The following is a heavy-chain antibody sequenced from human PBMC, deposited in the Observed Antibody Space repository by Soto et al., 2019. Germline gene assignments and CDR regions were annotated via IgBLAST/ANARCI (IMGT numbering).Heavy chain of an antibody. CDR2: IKDGGYT. CDR1: GGSLSGYY. Sequence: VQLQQWGAGLLKPSETLSLNCAVNGGSLSGYYWSWIRQPPGKGLEWIGEIKDGGYTNYSPSLKSRATISSDRSNNQFSLRLNSVTAADTGVYYCARGQEGVVATHWDQGALVTVSS. V-gene: IGHV4-34*01. D-gene: IGHD5-12*01. J-gene: IGHJ4*02. CDR3: ARGQEGVVATH.